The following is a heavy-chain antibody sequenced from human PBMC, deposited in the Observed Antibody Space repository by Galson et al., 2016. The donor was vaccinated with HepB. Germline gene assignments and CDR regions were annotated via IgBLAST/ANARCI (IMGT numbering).Heavy chain of an antibody. CDR3: AKGPEMASILDLKPFDY. J-gene: IGHJ4*02. V-gene: IGHV3-30*18. CDR2: TSYDGSNK. D-gene: IGHD5-24*01. Sequence: SLRLSCAASGFTFSRFAMHWVRQAPGKGLEWVAVTSYDGSNKYYLGSVKGRFTISRDNSKNTLYLEINTLRAEDTAFYYCAKGPEMASILDLKPFDYWGQGTLVTVSS. CDR1: GFTFSRFA.